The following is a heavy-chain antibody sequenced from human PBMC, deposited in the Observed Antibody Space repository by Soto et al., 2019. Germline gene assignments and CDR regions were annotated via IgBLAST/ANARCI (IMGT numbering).Heavy chain of an antibody. V-gene: IGHV3-21*06. CDR1: GFTLNNYR. J-gene: IGHJ5*02. CDR2: IYSRPNYI. Sequence: EVQLLQSGGGPVRSGGSLRLSCVASGFTLNNYRMTWVRQGPGKGLEWVASIYSRPNYIHYTESVKGRFIISRDNAKNSVYLQMNSLRVEDAAVYYCGRDGNSNANYIDPWGQGTLVTVSS. CDR3: GRDGNSNANYIDP. D-gene: IGHD2-2*01.